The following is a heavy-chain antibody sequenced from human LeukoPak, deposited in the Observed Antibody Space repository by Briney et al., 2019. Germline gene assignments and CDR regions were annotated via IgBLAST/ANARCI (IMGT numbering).Heavy chain of an antibody. J-gene: IGHJ6*04. CDR2: ISASGGTT. Sequence: GGTLRLSCAASGFTFSNYGISWVRQAPGRGLEWVSAISASGGTTYYADSVKGHFTISRDNSKNSLYLQMNSLRAEDTAVYYCAELGITMIGGVWGKGTTVTISS. V-gene: IGHV3-23*01. D-gene: IGHD3-10*02. CDR1: GFTFSNYG. CDR3: AELGITMIGGV.